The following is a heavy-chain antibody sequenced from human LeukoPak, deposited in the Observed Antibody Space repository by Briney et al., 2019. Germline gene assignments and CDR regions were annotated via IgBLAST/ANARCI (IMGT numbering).Heavy chain of an antibody. D-gene: IGHD3-10*01. CDR2: TYVTGYT. CDR3: ARHVLFSTSYSYWFDP. CDR1: GASISSYF. Sequence: SETLSLTCSVSGASISSYFWSWIRQPPGKGLEWIAFTYVTGYTNYNPYLKSRVTISLDTTKNQVSLKINSVTAADTAVYYCARHVLFSTSYSYWFDPWGQGTLVTVSS. J-gene: IGHJ5*02. V-gene: IGHV4-59*08.